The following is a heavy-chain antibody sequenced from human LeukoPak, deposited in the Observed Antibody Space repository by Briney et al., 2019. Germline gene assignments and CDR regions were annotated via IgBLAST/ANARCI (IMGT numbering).Heavy chain of an antibody. Sequence: PSETLSLTCTVSGDSISRYCWSWVRQPPGRGLECIGFISNSGIPNYNPSLKSRVTISVDTSKNQFSLNLYSVTAADTAVYYCARGSREPLWGQGTLVTVSS. V-gene: IGHV4-59*01. CDR1: GDSISRYC. CDR3: ARGSREPL. CDR2: ISNSGIP. J-gene: IGHJ4*02. D-gene: IGHD1-26*01.